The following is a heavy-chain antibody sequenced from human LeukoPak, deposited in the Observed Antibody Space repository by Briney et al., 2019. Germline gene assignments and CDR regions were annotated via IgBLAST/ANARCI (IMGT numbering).Heavy chain of an antibody. CDR3: ARGSRDGYNLDY. CDR2: IIPIFGTA. CDR1: GGTFSSYA. Sequence: SVKVSCKASGGTFSSYAISWVRQAPGQGLEWMGGIIPIFGTANYAQKFQGRVTITADESTSTAYMELSSLRSEDTAVYYCARGSRDGYNLDYWGQGALVTVSS. D-gene: IGHD5-24*01. J-gene: IGHJ4*02. V-gene: IGHV1-69*13.